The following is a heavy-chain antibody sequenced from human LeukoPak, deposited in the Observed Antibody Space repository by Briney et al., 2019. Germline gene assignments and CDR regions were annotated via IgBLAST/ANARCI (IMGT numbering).Heavy chain of an antibody. V-gene: IGHV3-48*03. CDR2: ISGSGHDI. CDR3: STDPRLLIY. CDR1: GFTFSSYE. Sequence: PGGSLRLSCAASGFTFSSYEMNWVRQAPGKGLEWVSYISGSGHDIYYTDSVKGRFTISRDNAKDSLYLQMNGLRPEDTALYYCSTDPRLLIYWGHGTLVTVSS. J-gene: IGHJ4*01. D-gene: IGHD2-8*01.